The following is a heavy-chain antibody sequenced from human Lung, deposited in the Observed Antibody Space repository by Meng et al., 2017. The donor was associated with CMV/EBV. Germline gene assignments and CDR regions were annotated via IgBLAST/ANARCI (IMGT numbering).Heavy chain of an antibody. V-gene: IGHV3-72*01. Sequence: GGSXRLXCAGSGFIFSDHYIDWVRQAPGKGLQWVGRVGNKVSRYSTEFAASVTDRFSFSRDDSENSVYLQMHSLKIEDTAVYYCTKGYSGIDVYAFDVLGPGXKVTVSS. CDR3: TKGYSGIDVYAFDV. CDR1: GFIFSDHY. CDR2: VGNKVSRYST. J-gene: IGHJ3*01. D-gene: IGHD1-26*01.